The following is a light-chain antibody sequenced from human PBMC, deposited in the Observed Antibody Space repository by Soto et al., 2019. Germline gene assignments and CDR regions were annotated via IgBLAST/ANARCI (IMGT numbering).Light chain of an antibody. V-gene: IGKV3-20*01. Sequence: EIVLTQSPGTLSLSPGERATLSCRASQSVSNYLAWYQQKPGQAPRLLIYVASSRATGIPDRFSGSGSGTDFTLTISRLEPEDFAVYYCQQYGGSPQTFGQGTKLEIK. J-gene: IGKJ1*01. CDR3: QQYGGSPQT. CDR1: QSVSNY. CDR2: VAS.